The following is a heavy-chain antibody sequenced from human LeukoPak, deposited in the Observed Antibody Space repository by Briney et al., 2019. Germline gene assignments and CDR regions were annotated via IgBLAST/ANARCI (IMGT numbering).Heavy chain of an antibody. CDR3: ARRGIAAPYYMDV. V-gene: IGHV4-34*01. Sequence: PSETLSLTCAVYGGSFSGYYWSWIRQPPGKGLEWIGEINHSGSTNYNPSLKSRVTISVDTSKNQFSLKLSSVTAADTAVYYCARRGIAAPYYMDVWGKGTTVTVSS. J-gene: IGHJ6*03. CDR1: GGSFSGYY. CDR2: INHSGST. D-gene: IGHD6-25*01.